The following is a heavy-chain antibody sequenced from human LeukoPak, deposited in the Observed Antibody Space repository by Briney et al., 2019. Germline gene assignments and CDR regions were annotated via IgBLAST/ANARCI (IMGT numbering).Heavy chain of an antibody. Sequence: GGSLRLSCAASGFTSNIYAMHWVRQAPGKGLEWVVFIRYDGSNKYYADSVKGRFTISRDNSKNTLYLQMNSLRAEDTAVYYCAKGDDWADYWGQGTLVTVSS. J-gene: IGHJ4*02. CDR3: AKGDDWADY. D-gene: IGHD3-16*01. CDR2: IRYDGSNK. V-gene: IGHV3-30*02. CDR1: GFTSNIYA.